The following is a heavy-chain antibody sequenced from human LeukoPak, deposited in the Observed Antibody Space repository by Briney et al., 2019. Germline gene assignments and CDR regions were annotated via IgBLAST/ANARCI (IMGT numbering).Heavy chain of an antibody. V-gene: IGHV4-34*01. J-gene: IGHJ5*02. CDR1: GGSFSGYY. D-gene: IGHD6-13*01. CDR2: INHSGST. CDR3: ARVLSIAAAGWFDP. Sequence: SETLSLTCAVYGGSFSGYYWSWIRQPPGKGLEWIGEINHSGSTNYNPSLKSRVTISVDTSKNQLSLKLSSVTAADTAVYYCARVLSIAAAGWFDPWGQGTLVTVSS.